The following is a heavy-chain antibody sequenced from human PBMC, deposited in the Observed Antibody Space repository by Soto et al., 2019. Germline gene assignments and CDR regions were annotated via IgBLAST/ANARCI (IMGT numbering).Heavy chain of an antibody. V-gene: IGHV3-30*03. CDR3: ARDLPLYCRGDCNFDF. CDR2: ISYDGGER. J-gene: IGHJ4*02. CDR1: GFIFSRYG. Sequence: SLRLSCGGSGFIFSRYGMHWVRQAPGKGLEWVTGISYDGGERFYADSGKGRFTISRDNSKNRLDLQMSSLRPEDTAVYYCARDLPLYCRGDCNFDFWGQGTLVTVSS. D-gene: IGHD2-21*02.